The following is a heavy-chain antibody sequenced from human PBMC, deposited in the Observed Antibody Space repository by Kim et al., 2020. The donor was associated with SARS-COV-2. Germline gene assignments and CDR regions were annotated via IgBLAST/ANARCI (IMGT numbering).Heavy chain of an antibody. D-gene: IGHD3-22*01. Sequence: GRFTISRDNAKNSLYLQMNSLRAEDTAVYYCARDGRGYYDSSGYYDYFDYWGQGTLVTVSS. V-gene: IGHV3-11*06. CDR3: ARDGRGYYDSSGYYDYFDY. J-gene: IGHJ4*02.